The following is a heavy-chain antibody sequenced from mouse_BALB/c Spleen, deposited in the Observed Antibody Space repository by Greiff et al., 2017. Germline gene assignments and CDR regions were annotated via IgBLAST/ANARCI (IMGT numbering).Heavy chain of an antibody. V-gene: IGHV14-3*02. CDR3: ARTTVPFAY. D-gene: IGHD1-1*01. Sequence: EVKVVESGAELVKPGASVKLSCTASGFNIKDTYMHWVKQRPEQGLEWIGRIDPANGNTKYDPKFQGKATITADTSSNTAYLQLSSLTSEDTAVYYCARTTVPFAYWGQGTLVTVSA. J-gene: IGHJ3*01. CDR2: IDPANGNT. CDR1: GFNIKDTY.